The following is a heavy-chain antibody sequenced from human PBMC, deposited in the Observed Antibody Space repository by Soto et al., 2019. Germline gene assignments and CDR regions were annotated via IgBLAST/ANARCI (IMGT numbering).Heavy chain of an antibody. V-gene: IGHV4-39*01. CDR1: GGSIITTTYY. CDR2: VYYSGST. D-gene: IGHD4-4*01. CDR3: ARAPTDYSHDY. J-gene: IGHJ4*02. Sequence: QLQLQESGPGLVKPSETLSLTCTVSGGSIITTTYYWGWLRQPPGKGLEWIGSVYYSGSTYYNPSPKSRVTIPVDTSMTQFSLMLSSVTAADPAVYFCARAPTDYSHDYWGLGNLVTVSS.